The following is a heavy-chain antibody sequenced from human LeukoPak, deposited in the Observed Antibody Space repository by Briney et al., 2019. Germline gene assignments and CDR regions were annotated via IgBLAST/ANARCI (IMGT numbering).Heavy chain of an antibody. CDR3: ARVYREQLGSRDYYYYYYMDV. CDR2: IYHSGST. V-gene: IGHV4-38-2*02. D-gene: IGHD6-6*01. Sequence: SETLSLTCTVSGYFISSGYYWGWIRQPPGKGLEWIASIYHSGSTYYNPPLKSRVTISVDTSKNQFSLRLSSVTAADTAVYYCARVYREQLGSRDYYYYYYMDVWGKGTTVTVSS. J-gene: IGHJ6*03. CDR1: GYFISSGYY.